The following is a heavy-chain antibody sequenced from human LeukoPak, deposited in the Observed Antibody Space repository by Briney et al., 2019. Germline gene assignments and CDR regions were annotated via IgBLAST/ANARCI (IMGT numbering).Heavy chain of an antibody. D-gene: IGHD3-16*01. J-gene: IGHJ5*02. V-gene: IGHV4-4*07. Sequence: SETLSLTCTVSGGSISRYYWSWIRQPAGKGLEWIGRIYSDGTITYNPSLQSRLTMSIDTSENQFSLKLSFVTAADTAVYYCARDSGTTGGVKFDPWGQGTLVTVSS. CDR2: IYSDGTI. CDR1: GGSISRYY. CDR3: ARDSGTTGGVKFDP.